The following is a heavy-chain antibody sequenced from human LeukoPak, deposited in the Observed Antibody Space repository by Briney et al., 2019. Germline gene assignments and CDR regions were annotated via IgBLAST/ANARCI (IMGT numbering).Heavy chain of an antibody. CDR2: IYTSGST. CDR1: GGSISSYY. D-gene: IGHD3-3*02. J-gene: IGHJ5*02. V-gene: IGHV4-4*07. CDR3: ARESTFGVVIPFDP. Sequence: SETLSLTCTVSGGSISSYYWSWIRQPAGKGLEWIGRIYTSGSTNYNPSLKSRVTMSVDTSKNQFSLKLSSVTAADTPVYYCARESTFGVVIPFDPWGQGTLVTVSS.